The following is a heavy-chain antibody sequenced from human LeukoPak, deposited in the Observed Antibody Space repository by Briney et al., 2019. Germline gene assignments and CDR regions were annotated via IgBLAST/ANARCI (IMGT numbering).Heavy chain of an antibody. J-gene: IGHJ6*02. CDR1: GFTFSSYA. D-gene: IGHD3-9*01. V-gene: IGHV3-30-3*01. Sequence: GGSLRLTCAASGFTFSSYAMHWVRQAPGKGLEWVAVIPYDGSNKYYADSVKGRFTISRDNSKNTLYLQMNSLRAEDTAVYYCAVEAYYDILTGYRLYYYYGMDVWGQGTTVTVSS. CDR2: IPYDGSNK. CDR3: AVEAYYDILTGYRLYYYYGMDV.